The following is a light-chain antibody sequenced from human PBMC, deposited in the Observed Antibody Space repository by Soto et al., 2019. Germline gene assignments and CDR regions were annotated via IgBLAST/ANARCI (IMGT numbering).Light chain of an antibody. CDR2: DAS. CDR3: QQYNSYSP. Sequence: DIQMTQSPSTLSASVGDRVTITCRASQSLSSWLAWYQQKPGKAPKLLIYDASSLESGVPSRFSGSGSGTEFTLTISSLQPDDFATYYCQQYNSYSPFGQGTRLEIK. CDR1: QSLSSW. V-gene: IGKV1-5*01. J-gene: IGKJ5*01.